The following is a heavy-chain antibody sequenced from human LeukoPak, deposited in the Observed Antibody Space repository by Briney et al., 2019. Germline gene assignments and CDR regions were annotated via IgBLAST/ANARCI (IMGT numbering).Heavy chain of an antibody. CDR3: ARDNGYSSSWYDY. CDR1: GGTFSSYA. Sequence: ASVKVSCKASGGTFSSYAISWVRQAAGRGLEWMGGIIPIFGTANYAQKFQGRVTITVDESTSTAYMELSSLRSEDTAVYYCARDNGYSSSWYDYWGQGTLVSVS. J-gene: IGHJ4*02. CDR2: IIPIFGTA. D-gene: IGHD6-13*01. V-gene: IGHV1-69*13.